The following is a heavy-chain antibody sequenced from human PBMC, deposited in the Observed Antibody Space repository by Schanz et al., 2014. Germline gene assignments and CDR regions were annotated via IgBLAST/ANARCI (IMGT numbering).Heavy chain of an antibody. CDR1: GFTVSKNY. CDR3: ARGREVVAKSFDV. V-gene: IGHV3-11*06. D-gene: IGHD3-22*01. CDR2: ISSSSSYT. Sequence: VQVVESRGVSIQPGGSLRLSCAASGFTVSKNYMSWVRQAPGKGLEWVSYISSSSSYTNYADSVKGRFTISRDNAKNTLYLQMNSLRAEDTGVDYCARGREVVAKSFDVWGQGTMVTVSS. J-gene: IGHJ3*01.